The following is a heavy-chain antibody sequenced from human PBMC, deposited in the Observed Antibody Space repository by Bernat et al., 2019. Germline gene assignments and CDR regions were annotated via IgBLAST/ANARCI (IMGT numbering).Heavy chain of an antibody. CDR2: LWYDGSNK. Sequence: QVQLVESGGGVVQPGRSLRLSCAASGFTFSSYGMHWVRQAPGKGRAWVAVLWYDGSNKYYVDSVKGRFTNSIDNSKNTLYLQMNSLGAEETAVYYCERRQQLRTVAYDSWGQGKMVTVYS. CDR3: ERRQQLRTVAYDS. V-gene: IGHV3-33*01. J-gene: IGHJ3*02. CDR1: GFTFSSYG. D-gene: IGHD6-13*01.